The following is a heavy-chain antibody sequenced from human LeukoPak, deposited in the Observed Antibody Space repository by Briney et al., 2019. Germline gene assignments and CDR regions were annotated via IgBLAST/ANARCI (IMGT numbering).Heavy chain of an antibody. J-gene: IGHJ4*02. CDR1: GFTFSSYA. D-gene: IGHD3-22*01. CDR3: ARGGYYDSPILDY. V-gene: IGHV3-30-3*01. Sequence: PGRSLGLSCAASGFTFSSYAMHWVRQAPGKGLEWVAVISYDGSNKYYADSVKGRFTISRDNSKNTLYLQMNSLRAEDTAVYYCARGGYYDSPILDYWGQGTLVTVSS. CDR2: ISYDGSNK.